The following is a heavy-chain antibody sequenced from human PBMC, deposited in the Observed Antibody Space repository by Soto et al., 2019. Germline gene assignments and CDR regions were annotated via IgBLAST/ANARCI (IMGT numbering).Heavy chain of an antibody. CDR1: GCSISSGGYY. Sequence: SETLSLTCTVSGCSISSGGYYWSWIRQHPGKGLEWIGYIYYSGSTYYNPSLKSRVTISVDTPKNQFSLKLSSVTAADTAVYYCARDLMDCSGGSCLLGWFDPWGQGTLVTVSS. J-gene: IGHJ5*02. CDR3: ARDLMDCSGGSCLLGWFDP. V-gene: IGHV4-31*03. CDR2: IYYSGST. D-gene: IGHD2-15*01.